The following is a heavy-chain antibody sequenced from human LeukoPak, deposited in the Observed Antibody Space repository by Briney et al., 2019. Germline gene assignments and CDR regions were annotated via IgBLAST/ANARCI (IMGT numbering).Heavy chain of an antibody. CDR3: ARASYYDFWSGYYTGGRNWFDP. J-gene: IGHJ5*02. CDR2: IYYSGST. Sequence: TSETLSLTCTVSGGSISSYYWSWIRQHPGKGLEWIGYIYYSGSTYYNPSLKSRVTISVDTSKNQFSLKLSSVTAADTAVYYCARASYYDFWSGYYTGGRNWFDPWGQGTLVTVSS. V-gene: IGHV4-59*06. D-gene: IGHD3-3*01. CDR1: GGSISSYY.